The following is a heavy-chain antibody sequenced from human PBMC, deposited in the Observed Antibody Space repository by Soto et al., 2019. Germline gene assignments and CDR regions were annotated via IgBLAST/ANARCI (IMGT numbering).Heavy chain of an antibody. Sequence: SETLSLTCAVSGVSISSSNWWTWVRPPPGKGLEWSGEIYHSGSTNYNTSLKSRVTISVDKSTNQFSLKLSSVTAADTAVYFCARETGYSSRGMDVWGQGTTVTVSS. CDR2: IYHSGST. D-gene: IGHD6-13*01. J-gene: IGHJ6*02. CDR1: GVSISSSNW. V-gene: IGHV4-4*02. CDR3: ARETGYSSRGMDV.